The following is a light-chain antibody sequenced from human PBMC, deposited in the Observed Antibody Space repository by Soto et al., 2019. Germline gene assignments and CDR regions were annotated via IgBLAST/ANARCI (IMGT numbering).Light chain of an antibody. CDR2: SND. CDR1: NSNIGSNS. J-gene: IGLJ2*01. CDR3: AAWDDSLSGPI. V-gene: IGLV1-44*01. Sequence: QSVLTQPPSASGTPGQRVTISCSGSNSNIGSNSVHWYQQLPGTAPQLLIYSNDQRPSGVPDRFSGSKSGTSASLAISRLQSDDEADYYCAAWDDSLSGPIFGGGTKVTVL.